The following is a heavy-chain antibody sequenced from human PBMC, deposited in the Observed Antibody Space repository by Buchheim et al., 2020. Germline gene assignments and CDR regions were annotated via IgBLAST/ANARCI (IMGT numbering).Heavy chain of an antibody. CDR2: ISGGGSTI. J-gene: IGHJ6*02. V-gene: IGHV3-48*03. Sequence: EVQLVEPGGGLVQPGGSLRLSCAASGFTFANYEVNWVRQAPGKGLEWVSYISGGGSTIYYADSVKGRFTISRDNAKNSLFLQMNSLRAEDTALYYCARSLRAGNYLDYYYYGMDVWGQGTT. CDR3: ARSLRAGNYLDYYYYGMDV. CDR1: GFTFANYE. D-gene: IGHD1-7*01.